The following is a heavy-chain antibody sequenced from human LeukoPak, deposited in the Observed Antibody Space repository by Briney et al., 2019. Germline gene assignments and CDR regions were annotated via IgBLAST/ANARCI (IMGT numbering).Heavy chain of an antibody. CDR2: ISAYNGNT. V-gene: IGHV1-18*01. CDR1: GYTFTSYG. D-gene: IGHD3-10*01. Sequence: ASVNVSCKASGYTFTSYGISWVRQAPGQGLEWMGWISAYNGNTNYAQKLQGRVTMTTDTSTSTAYMELRSLRSDDTAVYYCARKLLWFGELQNWFDPWGQGTLVTVSS. CDR3: ARKLLWFGELQNWFDP. J-gene: IGHJ5*02.